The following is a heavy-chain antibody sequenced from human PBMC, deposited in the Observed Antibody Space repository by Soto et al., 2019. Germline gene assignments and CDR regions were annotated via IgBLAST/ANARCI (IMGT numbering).Heavy chain of an antibody. CDR3: ARDSEPPWEPRTNYGMDV. Sequence: PGGSLRLSCAASGFTFSGYAMSWVRQAPGKGLEWVSTLTGGGDVTWYSDSVKGWFTISRDNSKNTLYLQMNSLRAEDTAVYYCARDSEPPWEPRTNYGMDVWGQGTTVTVSS. D-gene: IGHD1-26*01. CDR1: GFTFSGYA. J-gene: IGHJ6*02. V-gene: IGHV3-23*01. CDR2: LTGGGDVT.